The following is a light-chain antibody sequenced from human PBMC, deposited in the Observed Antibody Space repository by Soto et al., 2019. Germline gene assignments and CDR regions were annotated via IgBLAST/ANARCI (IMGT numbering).Light chain of an antibody. V-gene: IGKV3-11*01. CDR2: DAS. Sequence: EIVLTQSPATLSLSPGERATLSCRASQSVSSYLAWYQQKPGQAPRLLIYDASNRATGIPARFSGSGSGTDFTLTISILEPEDFAVYYCQQRSNWPPLTFGGGTNVEIK. CDR1: QSVSSY. J-gene: IGKJ4*01. CDR3: QQRSNWPPLT.